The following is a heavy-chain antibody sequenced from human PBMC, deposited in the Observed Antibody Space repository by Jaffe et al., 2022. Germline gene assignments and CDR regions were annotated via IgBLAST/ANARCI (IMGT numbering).Heavy chain of an antibody. V-gene: IGHV3-30*02. Sequence: QVQLVESGGGVVQPGGSLRLSCAASGFTFSSYGMHWVRQAPGKGLEWVAFIRYDGSNKYYADSVKGRFTISRDNSKNTLYLQMNSLRAEDTAVYYCAKEGPEGGLWFGEFPFDPWGQGTLVTVSS. CDR1: GFTFSSYG. J-gene: IGHJ5*02. D-gene: IGHD3-10*01. CDR3: AKEGPEGGLWFGEFPFDP. CDR2: IRYDGSNK.